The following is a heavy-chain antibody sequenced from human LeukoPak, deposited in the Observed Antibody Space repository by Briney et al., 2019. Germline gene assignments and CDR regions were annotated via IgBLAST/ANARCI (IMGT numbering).Heavy chain of an antibody. V-gene: IGHV2-5*01. CDR2: IYWNDDK. CDR1: GFSLSTSGVG. J-gene: IGHJ3*02. D-gene: IGHD4-17*01. Sequence: ESGPTLVNPTQTLTLTCTFSGFSLSTSGVGVGWIRQPPGKALEWLALIYWNDDKRYSPSLKSRLTITKDTSTNQVVLTMTNMDPVDTATYYCAHSGTVTTPHDAFDIWGQGTMVTVSS. CDR3: AHSGTVTTPHDAFDI.